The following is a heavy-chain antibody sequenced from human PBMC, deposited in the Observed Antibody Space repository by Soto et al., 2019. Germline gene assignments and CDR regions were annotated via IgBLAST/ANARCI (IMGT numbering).Heavy chain of an antibody. CDR3: ARRGRTLPHYSYYMDV. CDR2: ISNSGSNR. J-gene: IGHJ6*03. V-gene: IGHV3-23*01. CDR1: GFTFSNYV. Sequence: EVQLLEYGGGLVQPGGSLRLSCAASGFTFSNYVMSWVRQAPGKGLEWVSSISNSGSNRYYAESVKGRVTISRDNSNNTLYLQMNRLRAEDTALYYCARRGRTLPHYSYYMDVWGKGTTVTVSS.